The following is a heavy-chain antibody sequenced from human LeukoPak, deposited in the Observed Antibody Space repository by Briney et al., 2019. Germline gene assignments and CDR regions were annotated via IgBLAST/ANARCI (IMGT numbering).Heavy chain of an antibody. CDR1: SFSGYY. Sequence: SFSGYYWRWIXQPPGKGREWIGEINHSGSTNYNPSLKSRVTISVDTSKNQFSLKLSSVTAADTAVYYCAREQAALGRYFDWLPFDYWGQGTLVTVSS. CDR2: INHSGST. CDR3: AREQAALGRYFDWLPFDY. J-gene: IGHJ4*02. V-gene: IGHV4-34*01. D-gene: IGHD3-9*01.